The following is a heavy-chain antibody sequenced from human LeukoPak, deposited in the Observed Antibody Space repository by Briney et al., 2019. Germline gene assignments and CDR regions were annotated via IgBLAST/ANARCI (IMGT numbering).Heavy chain of an antibody. Sequence: PSETLSLTCSVYAGTVSGYYWSWIPQPPGKGLEWIGEINHSESTNYNPSLKSRVTISVDTSKNQFSLKLSSVTAADTAVYYCARVYSSSLESRLYYYYMDVWGKGTTVTVSS. J-gene: IGHJ6*03. V-gene: IGHV4-34*01. CDR2: INHSEST. CDR1: AGTVSGYY. D-gene: IGHD6-6*01. CDR3: ARVYSSSLESRLYYYYMDV.